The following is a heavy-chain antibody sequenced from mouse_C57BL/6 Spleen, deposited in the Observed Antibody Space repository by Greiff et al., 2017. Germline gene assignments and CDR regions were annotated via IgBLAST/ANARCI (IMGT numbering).Heavy chain of an antibody. J-gene: IGHJ2*01. CDR3: ARWDFDWDRAY. Sequence: VKLMESGAELVKPGASVKISCKASGYAFSSYWMNWVKQRPGKGLEWIGQIYPGDGDTNYNGKFKGKATLTADKSSSTAYMQLSSLTSEDSAVFFCARWDFDWDRAYWGQGTTLTVSS. D-gene: IGHD4-1*01. CDR1: GYAFSSYW. V-gene: IGHV1-80*01. CDR2: IYPGDGDT.